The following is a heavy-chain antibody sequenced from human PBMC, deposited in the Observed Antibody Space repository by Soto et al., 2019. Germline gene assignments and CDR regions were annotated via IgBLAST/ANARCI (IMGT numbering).Heavy chain of an antibody. CDR2: IIPIFGTA. CDR1: GGTFSSYA. CDR3: ARDVLSDVEMATMDYYYYGMDV. V-gene: IGHV1-69*06. J-gene: IGHJ6*04. Sequence: QVQLVQSGAEVKKPGSSVKVCCKASGGTFSSYAISWVRQAPGQGLEWMGGIIPIFGTANYAQKFQGRVTITADKSTSTAYMELSSLRSEDAAVYYCARDVLSDVEMATMDYYYYGMDVGGKGTTVTVSS. D-gene: IGHD5-12*01.